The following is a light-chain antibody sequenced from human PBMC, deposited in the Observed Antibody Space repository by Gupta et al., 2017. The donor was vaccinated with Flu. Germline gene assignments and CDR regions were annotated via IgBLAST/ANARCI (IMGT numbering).Light chain of an antibody. J-gene: IGKJ4*01. CDR2: GAS. V-gene: IGKV3-15*01. CDR3: QQYNNWRALT. CDR1: QSISNN. Sequence: EIVMTQSPATLSVSPGERATLSCRARQSISNNFAWYQQKPGQAPRLLIYGASTRATGIPARFSGSGSGTVFTLTISSLQSEDFGVYYCQQYNNWRALTFGGGTKVEIK.